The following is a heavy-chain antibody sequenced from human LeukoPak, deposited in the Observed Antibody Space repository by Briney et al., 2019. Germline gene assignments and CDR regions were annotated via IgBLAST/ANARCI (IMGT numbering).Heavy chain of an antibody. CDR1: GFTFSSYE. D-gene: IGHD3-22*01. J-gene: IGHJ4*02. CDR2: ISSSGSTI. V-gene: IGHV3-48*03. CDR3: ARDAFDSSGYSPGV. Sequence: GGSLRLSCAASGFTFSSYEMNWVRQAPGKGLEWVSYISSSGSTIYYADSVKGRFTISRDNAKNSLYLQMNSLRAEDTAVYYRARDAFDSSGYSPGVWGQGTLVTVSS.